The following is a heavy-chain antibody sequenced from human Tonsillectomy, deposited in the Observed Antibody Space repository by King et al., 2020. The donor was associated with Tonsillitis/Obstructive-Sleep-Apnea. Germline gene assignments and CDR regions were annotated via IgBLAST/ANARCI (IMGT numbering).Heavy chain of an antibody. J-gene: IGHJ4*02. CDR1: GFSLITSGMC. CDR2: IDWEDDK. CDR3: ARIAPASYDFWSGYYSHFDY. Sequence: VTLKESGPALVKPTQTLTLTCTFSGFSLITSGMCVSWIRQPPGKALEWLALIDWEDDKYYSTSLKTRLTISKDTSKNKVFLTMTNMDPVDTATYYCARIAPASYDFWSGYYSHFDYWGQGTLVTVSS. V-gene: IGHV2-70*01. D-gene: IGHD3-3*01.